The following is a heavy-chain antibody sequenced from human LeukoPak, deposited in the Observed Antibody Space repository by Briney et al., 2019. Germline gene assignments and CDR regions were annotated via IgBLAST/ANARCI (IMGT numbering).Heavy chain of an antibody. V-gene: IGHV3-30*18. CDR3: AKSGGESSTSGYDYYYYYGMDV. CDR1: GFTFSSYG. Sequence: SGGSLRLSCAASGFTFSSYGMHWVRQAPGKGLEWVAVISYDGSNKYYADSVKGRFTISRDNSKNTLYLQMNSLRAEDTAVYYCAKSGGESSTSGYDYYYYYGMDVWGQGTTVTVSS. CDR2: ISYDGSNK. J-gene: IGHJ6*02. D-gene: IGHD2-2*01.